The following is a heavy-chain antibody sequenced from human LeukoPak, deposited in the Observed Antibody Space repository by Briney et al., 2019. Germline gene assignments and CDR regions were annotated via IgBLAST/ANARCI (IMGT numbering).Heavy chain of an antibody. J-gene: IGHJ4*02. V-gene: IGHV1-8*03. CDR2: MNPNSGNT. D-gene: IGHD3-3*01. CDR1: GYTFTSYD. Sequence: AASVKVSCKASGYTFTSYDINWVRQATGQGLEWMGWMNPNSGNTGYAQKFQERVTITRDMSTSTAYMELSSLRSEDTAVYYCAAARIRFLEWLFGYWGQGTLVTVSS. CDR3: AAARIRFLEWLFGY.